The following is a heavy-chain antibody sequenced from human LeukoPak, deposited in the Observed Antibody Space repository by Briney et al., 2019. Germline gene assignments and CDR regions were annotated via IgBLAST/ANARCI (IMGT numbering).Heavy chain of an antibody. CDR2: IYYSGST. CDR3: ASLGGNSEH. V-gene: IGHV4-39*07. Sequence: SETLSLTCTVSGGSISGSSYYWGWIRQPPGKGLEWIGSIYYSGSTYYNPSLKSRVTISVDTSKNQFSLKLSSVTAADTAVYYCASLGGNSEHWGQGTLVTVSS. D-gene: IGHD4-23*01. CDR1: GGSISGSSYY. J-gene: IGHJ1*01.